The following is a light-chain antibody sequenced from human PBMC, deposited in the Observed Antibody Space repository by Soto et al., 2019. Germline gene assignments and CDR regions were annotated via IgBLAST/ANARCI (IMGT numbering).Light chain of an antibody. V-gene: IGLV7-43*01. Sequence: QAVVTQEPSLTVSPGGTVTLTCASSTGAVTSGYYPNWFQQKPGQAPRALIYSRSNKHSWTPARFSGSLLGGKAALTLSGVQPEDEAEYYCLLYYGGARVFGGGTKVTVL. CDR2: SRS. CDR3: LLYYGGARV. J-gene: IGLJ2*01. CDR1: TGAVTSGYY.